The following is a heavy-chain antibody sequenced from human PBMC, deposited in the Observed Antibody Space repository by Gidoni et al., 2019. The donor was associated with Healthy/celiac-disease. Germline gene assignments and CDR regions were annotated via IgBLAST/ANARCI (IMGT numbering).Heavy chain of an antibody. J-gene: IGHJ4*02. CDR3: ALPKGY. V-gene: IGHV3-23*01. CDR1: GFNFSSYA. Sequence: EVQLLESGGGLVQPGGSLRLSCAASGFNFSSYAMSWGRQAPGKGMEWGSDIRGSGGSTYYADSVKGRFTISRDNSKNTLYLQMNSLRAEDTAVYYCALPKGYWGQGTLVTVSS. CDR2: IRGSGGST.